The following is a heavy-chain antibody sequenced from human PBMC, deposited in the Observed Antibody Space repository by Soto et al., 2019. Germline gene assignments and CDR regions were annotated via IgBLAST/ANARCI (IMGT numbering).Heavy chain of an antibody. J-gene: IGHJ4*02. CDR2: ISGSGGST. Sequence: PGGSLRLSCAASGFTFSSYAMSWVRQAPGKGLEWVSAISGSGGSTYYADSVKGRFTISRDNSKNTLYLQMNSLRAEDTAVYYCAKVGDPDYYDSSGYPDYWGQGTLVTVSS. CDR3: AKVGDPDYYDSSGYPDY. D-gene: IGHD3-22*01. V-gene: IGHV3-23*01. CDR1: GFTFSSYA.